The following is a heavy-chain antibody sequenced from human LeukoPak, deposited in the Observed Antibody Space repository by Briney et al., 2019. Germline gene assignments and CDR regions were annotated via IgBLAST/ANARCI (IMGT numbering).Heavy chain of an antibody. V-gene: IGHV4-59*08. D-gene: IGHD1-26*01. CDR3: ARGGARSLYYYYYYMDV. CDR1: RGSISRYY. J-gene: IGHJ6*03. Sequence: SETLSLTCTVSRGSISRYYWSWFRQPPGKGLEWIGYIYYSGSTNYNPSLKSRVTISVDTSKNQFSLKLSSVTAADTAVYYCARGGARSLYYYYYYMDVWGKGTTVTVSS. CDR2: IYYSGST.